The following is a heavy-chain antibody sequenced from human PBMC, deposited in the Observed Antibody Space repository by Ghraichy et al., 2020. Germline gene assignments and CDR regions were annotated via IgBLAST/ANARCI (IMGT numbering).Heavy chain of an antibody. CDR2: IYYSGST. CDR1: GGSISSYY. Sequence: SQTLSLTCTVSGGSISSYYWSWIRQPPGKGLEWIGYIYYSGSTNYNPSLKSRVTISVDTSKNQFSLKLSSVTAADTAVYYCARVGCSGGSCYDYWGQGTLVTVSS. V-gene: IGHV4-59*01. D-gene: IGHD2-15*01. CDR3: ARVGCSGGSCYDY. J-gene: IGHJ4*02.